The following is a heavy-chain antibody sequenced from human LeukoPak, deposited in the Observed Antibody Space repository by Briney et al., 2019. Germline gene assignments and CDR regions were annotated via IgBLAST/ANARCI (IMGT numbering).Heavy chain of an antibody. J-gene: IGHJ4*02. CDR2: IYYSGST. D-gene: IGHD6-19*01. Sequence: MPSETLSLTCTVSGGSISSSSYYWGWIRQPPGKGLEWIGSIYYSGSTYYNPSLKIRVTISVDTSKNQFSLKLSSVTAADTAVYYCASLSKIAVALGYWGQGTLVTVSS. CDR1: GGSISSSSYY. V-gene: IGHV4-39*01. CDR3: ASLSKIAVALGY.